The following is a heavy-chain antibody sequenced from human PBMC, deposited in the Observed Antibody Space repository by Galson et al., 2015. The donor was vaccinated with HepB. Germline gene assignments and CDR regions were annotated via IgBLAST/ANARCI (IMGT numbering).Heavy chain of an antibody. CDR1: GYTFTING. Sequence: SVKVSCKASGYTFTINGISWLRQAPGQGLEWMGWISANSGNTNYAENFQGRVTLTRDTSTSTAYLDLRSLRSDDPAVYYCARDSGIAGADDSWGQGTLVTVSS. CDR2: ISANSGNT. CDR3: ARDSGIAGADDS. J-gene: IGHJ5*01. D-gene: IGHD6-13*01. V-gene: IGHV1-18*01.